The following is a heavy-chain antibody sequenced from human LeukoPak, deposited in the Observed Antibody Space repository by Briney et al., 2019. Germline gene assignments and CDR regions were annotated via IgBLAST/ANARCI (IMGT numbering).Heavy chain of an antibody. D-gene: IGHD5-18*01. Sequence: GGSLRLSCAASGFTFSSYSMNWVRQAPGKGLEWVSSISSSSSYIYYADSVEGRFTISRDNAKNSLYLQMNSLRAEDTAVYYCARVEPVDTAMADAFDIWGQGTMVTVSS. CDR1: GFTFSSYS. V-gene: IGHV3-21*01. J-gene: IGHJ3*02. CDR3: ARVEPVDTAMADAFDI. CDR2: ISSSSSYI.